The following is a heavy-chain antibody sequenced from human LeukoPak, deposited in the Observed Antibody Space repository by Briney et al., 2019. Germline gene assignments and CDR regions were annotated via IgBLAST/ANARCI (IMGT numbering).Heavy chain of an antibody. Sequence: ASVKVSCKASGYTFTAYYVHWVRQAPGQGLEWMGWTNPNSGGTHYAQKFQGRVTMTRDTSLNTAYMELSRLTSDDTAVYYCASERLNNAFDVRGQGTMVTVSS. CDR1: GYTFTAYY. CDR3: ASERLNNAFDV. D-gene: IGHD2-8*01. J-gene: IGHJ3*01. V-gene: IGHV1-2*02. CDR2: TNPNSGGT.